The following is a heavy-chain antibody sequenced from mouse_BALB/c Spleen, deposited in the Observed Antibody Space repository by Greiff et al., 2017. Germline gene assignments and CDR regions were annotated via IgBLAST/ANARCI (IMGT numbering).Heavy chain of an antibody. CDR1: GFTFSSYT. V-gene: IGHV5-12-2*01. CDR3: ARRRDFYAMDY. J-gene: IGHJ4*01. D-gene: IGHD3-3*01. CDR2: ISNGGGST. Sequence: EVQLVESGGGLVKPGGSLKLSCAASGFTFSSYTMSWVRQTPEKRLEWVAYISNGGGSTYYPDTVKGRFTISRDNAKNTLYLQMSSLKSEDTAMYYCARRRDFYAMDYWGQGTSVTVSS.